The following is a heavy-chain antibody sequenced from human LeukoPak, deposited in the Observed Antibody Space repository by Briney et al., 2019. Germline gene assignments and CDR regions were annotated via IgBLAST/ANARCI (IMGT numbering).Heavy chain of an antibody. D-gene: IGHD5-24*01. V-gene: IGHV1-2*02. CDR3: AKDRDGYNYYYYAVDV. Sequence: GASVKVSCKASGYSFTVYYMHWVRQAPGQGLEWMGWINPHSGGTNYAQKFHGRVTMTRDTSISTAYMELSRLRSDDTAVYYCAKDRDGYNYYYYAVDVWGQGTTVTVSS. CDR2: INPHSGGT. J-gene: IGHJ6*02. CDR1: GYSFTVYY.